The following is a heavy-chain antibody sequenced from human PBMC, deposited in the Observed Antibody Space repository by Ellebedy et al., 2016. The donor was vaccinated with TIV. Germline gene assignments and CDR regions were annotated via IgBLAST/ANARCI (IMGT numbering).Heavy chain of an antibody. Sequence: GESLKISCQGSGYNFTNYWIAWVRQMPGKGLEWMGIIYPGYSDTRYSPSFQGQVTISADKSISTAYLQWSSLKASDTAMYYCATHGAVASTVDWFDPWGQGTLVTVSS. CDR1: GYNFTNYW. J-gene: IGHJ5*02. V-gene: IGHV5-51*01. CDR3: ATHGAVASTVDWFDP. D-gene: IGHD6-19*01. CDR2: IYPGYSDT.